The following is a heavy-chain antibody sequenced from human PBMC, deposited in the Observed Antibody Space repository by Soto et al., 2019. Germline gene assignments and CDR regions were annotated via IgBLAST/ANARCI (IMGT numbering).Heavy chain of an antibody. Sequence: SETLSLTCSVSGGSISSSNYYWAWIRQPPGKGLEWIGSIYYIGNTYSNPSLKSRVTMSVDTSKNQFSLKVTSVTAADTAIYYCAREDRTNGYNYDYWGQGTLVTVSS. CDR3: AREDRTNGYNYDY. V-gene: IGHV4-39*01. D-gene: IGHD1-1*01. CDR1: GGSISSSNYY. J-gene: IGHJ4*02. CDR2: IYYIGNT.